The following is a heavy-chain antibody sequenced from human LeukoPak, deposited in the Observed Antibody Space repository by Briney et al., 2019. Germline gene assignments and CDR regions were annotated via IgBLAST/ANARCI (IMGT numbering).Heavy chain of an antibody. CDR3: ARNYPEWSHLRYFHYYYMDV. Sequence: PSETLCLTCTVPDGSISSYTWTWIRQPAGKGLEWIGRIYSSGTTIYNPSLKSRVTMSVDTSKNQFSLNLSSVTAADTAVYYCARNYPEWSHLRYFHYYYMDVWSKGTTDTVSS. D-gene: IGHD3-3*01. J-gene: IGHJ6*03. CDR1: DGSISSYT. CDR2: IYSSGTT. V-gene: IGHV4-4*07.